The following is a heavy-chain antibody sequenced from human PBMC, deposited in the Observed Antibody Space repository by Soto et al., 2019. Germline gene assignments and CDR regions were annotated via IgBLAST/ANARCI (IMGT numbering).Heavy chain of an antibody. D-gene: IGHD6-19*01. CDR2: INPNSGGT. CDR1: GYTFSGVY. J-gene: IGHJ4*02. V-gene: IGHV1-2*02. Sequence: ASMKISCKASGYTFSGVYMHWVRQAPGQGLEWMGWINPNSGGTKSAEKFQGRVTMTRDTSISTAYMELSRLTSDDTAVYYCASAAVTGTAGLDFWGQGTQVTVSS. CDR3: ASAAVTGTAGLDF.